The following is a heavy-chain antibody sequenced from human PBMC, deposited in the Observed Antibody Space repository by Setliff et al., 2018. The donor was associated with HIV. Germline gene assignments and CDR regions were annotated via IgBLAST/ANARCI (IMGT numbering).Heavy chain of an antibody. J-gene: IGHJ6*03. CDR2: INHSGRT. D-gene: IGHD1-26*01. V-gene: IGHV4-34*01. CDR1: GGSFSDNY. Sequence: SETLSLTCAVYGGSFSDNYWSWIRQSPGKGLEWIGEINHSGRTKYSPSLRSRVSISVDTSKTQFSLKLSSVIAADTAVYYCARRSGSYWYSIPRDYYHHMDVWGKGTTVTVSS. CDR3: ARRSGSYWYSIPRDYYHHMDV.